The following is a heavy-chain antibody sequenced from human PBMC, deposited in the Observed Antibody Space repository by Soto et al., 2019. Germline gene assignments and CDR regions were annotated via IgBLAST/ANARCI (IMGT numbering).Heavy chain of an antibody. V-gene: IGHV2-5*02. CDR1: GFSLSTSGVG. CDR3: AHRPSYCSGGSCYSGFDY. Sequence: QITLKESGPTLVKPTQTLTLTCTFSGFSLSTSGVGVGWIRQPPGKAMEWLALIYWDDDKRYSPSLKSRLTITKDTSKNQVVLTMTNMDPVDTATYYCAHRPSYCSGGSCYSGFDYWGQGTLVTVSS. D-gene: IGHD2-15*01. CDR2: IYWDDDK. J-gene: IGHJ4*02.